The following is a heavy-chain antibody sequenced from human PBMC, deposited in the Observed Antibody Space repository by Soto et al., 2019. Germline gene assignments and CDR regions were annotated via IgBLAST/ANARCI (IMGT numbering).Heavy chain of an antibody. CDR2: IIPILGIA. J-gene: IGHJ4*02. D-gene: IGHD1-26*01. Sequence: QVQPVQSGAEVKKPGSSVKVSCKASGGTFSSYIISWVRQAPGQGLEWMGRIIPILGIANYAQKFQGRVTITADKSASTAYMELSRPRSEDTAVYYCARFPQTAVVGAAYFDYWGQGTLVTVSS. CDR1: GGTFSSYI. CDR3: ARFPQTAVVGAAYFDY. V-gene: IGHV1-69*02.